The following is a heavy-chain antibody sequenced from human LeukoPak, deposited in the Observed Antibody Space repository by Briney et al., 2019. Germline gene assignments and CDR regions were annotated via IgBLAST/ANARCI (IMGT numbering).Heavy chain of an antibody. CDR2: IYPGDSNI. V-gene: IGHV5-51*01. D-gene: IGHD5-18*01. J-gene: IGHJ4*02. CDR1: GYSFTRYW. Sequence: GESLKISCKGSGYSFTRYWIGWVRQMPGKGLEWMGIIYPGDSNIKYSPSFQGQATISADKSITTAYLQWSSLMASDTAMYYCARLGYSYGQGDYWGQGTLVTVSS. CDR3: ARLGYSYGQGDY.